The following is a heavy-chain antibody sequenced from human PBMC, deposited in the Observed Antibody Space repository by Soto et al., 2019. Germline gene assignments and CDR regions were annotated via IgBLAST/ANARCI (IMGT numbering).Heavy chain of an antibody. D-gene: IGHD6-13*01. J-gene: IGHJ6*02. CDR3: AGSPDYSYGMDV. CDR2: IYYGGSP. CDR1: GVSISSYY. Sequence: PSETLSLTCTGSGVSISSYYWNWIRQPPGKGLEWIGYIYYGGSPTYNPSLTSRVTISVDTSKNQFSLKLDSVTAADTAVYYCAGSPDYSYGMDVWGQGTSVTVSS. V-gene: IGHV4-59*01.